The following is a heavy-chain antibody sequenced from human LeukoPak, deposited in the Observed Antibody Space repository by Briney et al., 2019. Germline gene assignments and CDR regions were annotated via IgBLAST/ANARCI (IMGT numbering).Heavy chain of an antibody. D-gene: IGHD6-6*01. CDR3: AKVYSSSIRRPYFDY. CDR2: ISGSGVST. V-gene: IGHV3-23*01. J-gene: IGHJ4*02. CDR1: GFTFSSYA. Sequence: GGSLRLSCAASGFTFSSYAMSWVRQAPGKGLEWVSAISGSGVSTYYADSVKGRFTISRDNSKNTLYLQMNSLRAEDTAVYYCAKVYSSSIRRPYFDYWGQGTLVTVSS.